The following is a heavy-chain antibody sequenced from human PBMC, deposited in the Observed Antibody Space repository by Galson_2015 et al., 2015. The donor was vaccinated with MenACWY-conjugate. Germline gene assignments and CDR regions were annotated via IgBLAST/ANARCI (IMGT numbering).Heavy chain of an antibody. V-gene: IGHV3-23*01. CDR2: IRGSGAST. CDR3: AKGFDDHFYFMDV. Sequence: SLRLSCAASGFVFSNYAMTWVRQAPGKGLEWVSGIRGSGASTYYAGSVRGRFTVSRDNSKNTLFLQMNTLRAEDTAAYYCAKGFDDHFYFMDVWGQGTTVTVSS. J-gene: IGHJ6*03. CDR1: GFVFSNYA. D-gene: IGHD3-10*01.